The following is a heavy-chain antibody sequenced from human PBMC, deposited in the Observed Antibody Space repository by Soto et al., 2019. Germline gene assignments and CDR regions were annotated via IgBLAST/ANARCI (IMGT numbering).Heavy chain of an antibody. Sequence: QVQLQESGPGLVKPSETLSLTCTVSGGSISSNYWSWIRQPPGKGLERIGYVYYSGSTNYIPSLKSQVTISVDTSKNQFSLQLSSVTAADTAVYYCARAYGDYSSVLFDYWGQGTLVTVSS. D-gene: IGHD4-17*01. J-gene: IGHJ4*02. CDR3: ARAYGDYSSVLFDY. CDR1: GGSISSNY. V-gene: IGHV4-59*01. CDR2: VYYSGST.